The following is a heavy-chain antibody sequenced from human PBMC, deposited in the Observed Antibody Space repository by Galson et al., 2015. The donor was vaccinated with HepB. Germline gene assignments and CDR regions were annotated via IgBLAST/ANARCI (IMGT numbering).Heavy chain of an antibody. CDR2: ISTHNGNT. D-gene: IGHD4-23*01. Sequence: SVKVSCKASGYTFTNYAISWVRQAPGQGLEWMGWISTHNGNTKYAQKVQDRVTMTTDTSTSTAYIELRSLRSDDTAIYYCARGPWHNYVGFDYWGQGTLVTVSS. CDR1: GYTFTNYA. J-gene: IGHJ4*02. CDR3: ARGPWHNYVGFDY. V-gene: IGHV1-18*04.